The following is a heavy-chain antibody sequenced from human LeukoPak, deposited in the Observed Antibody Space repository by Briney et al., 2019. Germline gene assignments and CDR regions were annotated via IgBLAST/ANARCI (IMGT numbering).Heavy chain of an antibody. V-gene: IGHV1-2*07. J-gene: IGHJ4*02. CDR3: ARGYVDFPDY. D-gene: IGHD4-17*01. CDR2: INPNSGGT. Sequence: ASVTVSCKASGYTFTGYYMHWVRQAPGQGLEWMGWINPNSGGTNYSHKFQGRVTMTTDTSISTAYMELSRLRSDDTAVYYCARGYVDFPDYWGQGTLITVSS. CDR1: GYTFTGYY.